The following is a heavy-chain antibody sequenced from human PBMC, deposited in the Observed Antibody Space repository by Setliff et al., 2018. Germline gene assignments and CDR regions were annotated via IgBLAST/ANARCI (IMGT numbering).Heavy chain of an antibody. J-gene: IGHJ6*03. CDR2: INTNTGNP. Sequence: ASVKVSCKASGYTFTNYAMSWMRQAPGQGLEWMGWINTNTGNPSYAQGFTGRFVFSLDTSVSTAYLQISSLKSEDSAVYYCARASRFGAIRYRGDYYMDVWGKGTTVTVSS. V-gene: IGHV7-4-1*02. CDR3: ARASRFGAIRYRGDYYMDV. CDR1: GYTFTNYA. D-gene: IGHD3-10*01.